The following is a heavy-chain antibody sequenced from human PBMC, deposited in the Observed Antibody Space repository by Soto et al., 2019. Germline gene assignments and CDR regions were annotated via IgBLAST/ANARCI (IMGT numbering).Heavy chain of an antibody. J-gene: IGHJ4*02. Sequence: QVHLVQSGAEVKKPGASVKVSCKASGYTFTSYGITWVRQAPGQGLEWMGWISAHNGNTDYAQKLQGRVIVTRDTSTSTGYMELRSLRDDDTAVYYCARGRYGDYWGQGALVTVSS. CDR1: GYTFTSYG. CDR3: ARGRYGDY. V-gene: IGHV1-18*01. D-gene: IGHD1-1*01. CDR2: ISAHNGNT.